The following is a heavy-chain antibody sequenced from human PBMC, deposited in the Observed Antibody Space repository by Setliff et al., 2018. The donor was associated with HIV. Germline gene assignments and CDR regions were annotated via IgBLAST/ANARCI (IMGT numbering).Heavy chain of an antibody. D-gene: IGHD3-16*01. CDR1: GFTFSSYW. CDR2: INQDASKK. Sequence: PGGSLRLSCEASGFTFSSYWMSWVRQAPGKGLEWVANINQDASKKYYADSVKGRFTIPRDNAKNSLSLQMNSRRAEDMAVYYCARVLIHNGKDWGTFYYYMDVWGNGTTVTV. J-gene: IGHJ6*03. V-gene: IGHV3-7*03. CDR3: ARVLIHNGKDWGTFYYYMDV.